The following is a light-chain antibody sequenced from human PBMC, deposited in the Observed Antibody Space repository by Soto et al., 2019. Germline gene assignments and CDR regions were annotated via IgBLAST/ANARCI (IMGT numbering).Light chain of an antibody. Sequence: EVVLTQAPGTLSLSPGERATLSCRASQSGNPNYFALYQQKPGQAPRLLIFGSSDRATGIPDRFSGSGSGADFTLTISRLEPEELAAYYCQQYGSSPPYTFGQGTKLEIK. CDR2: GSS. J-gene: IGKJ2*01. CDR3: QQYGSSPPYT. V-gene: IGKV3-20*01. CDR1: QSGNPNY.